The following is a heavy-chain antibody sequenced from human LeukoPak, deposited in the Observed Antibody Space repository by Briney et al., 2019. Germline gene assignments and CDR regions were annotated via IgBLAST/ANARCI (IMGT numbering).Heavy chain of an antibody. CDR1: GYTFTGYY. Sequence: GASVKVSCKASGYTFTGYYMHWVRQAPGQGLEWMGWINPNSGGTNYAQKLQGRVTMTTDTSTSTAYMELRSLRSDDTAVYYCARSPEKKYRNDAFDIWGQGTMVTVSS. D-gene: IGHD1-14*01. CDR3: ARSPEKKYRNDAFDI. V-gene: IGHV1-2*02. CDR2: INPNSGGT. J-gene: IGHJ3*02.